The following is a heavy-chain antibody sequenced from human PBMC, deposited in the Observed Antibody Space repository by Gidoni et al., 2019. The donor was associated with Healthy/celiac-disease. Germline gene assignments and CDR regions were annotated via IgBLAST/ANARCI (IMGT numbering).Heavy chain of an antibody. CDR2: LIPISGTA. J-gene: IGHJ6*02. CDR3: ARRTAYYYYGMDV. Sequence: QVQLAQSGAEVKKPGPSVKVSCKASGGTFSSYAISWVRQATGQGLEWMGGLIPISGTANYAQKVQGRVTITADESTSTAYMELSSLRSEDTAGYYCARRTAYYYYGMDVWGQGTTVTVSS. CDR1: GGTFSSYA. V-gene: IGHV1-69*01.